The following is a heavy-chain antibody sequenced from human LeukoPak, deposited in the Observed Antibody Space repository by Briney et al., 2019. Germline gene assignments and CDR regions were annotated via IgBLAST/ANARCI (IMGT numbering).Heavy chain of an antibody. CDR2: MYYSGST. V-gene: IGHV4-39*07. Sequence: SETLSLTCTVSGASFSSCSYSWAWIRQPPGKGLECIGTMYYSGSTYYNPSLKSRVTISLDTSRNQFSLKLSSVTAADTAVYYRAKDTSGWSHFHYWGQGTLVTVSS. CDR1: GASFSSCSYS. D-gene: IGHD6-19*01. CDR3: AKDTSGWSHFHY. J-gene: IGHJ4*02.